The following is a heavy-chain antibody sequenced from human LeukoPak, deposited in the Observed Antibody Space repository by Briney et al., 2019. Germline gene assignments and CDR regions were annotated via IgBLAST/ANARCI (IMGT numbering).Heavy chain of an antibody. CDR3: ARVMVRGVIGGGPFDP. J-gene: IGHJ5*02. D-gene: IGHD3-10*01. Sequence: SETLSLTCTVSGGSISRYYWSWIRQPPGKGLEWIGYIYYSGSTNYNPSLKSRVTISVDTSKNQFSLKLSSVTAADTAVYYCARVMVRGVIGGGPFDPWGQGTLVTVSS. V-gene: IGHV4-59*01. CDR2: IYYSGST. CDR1: GGSISRYY.